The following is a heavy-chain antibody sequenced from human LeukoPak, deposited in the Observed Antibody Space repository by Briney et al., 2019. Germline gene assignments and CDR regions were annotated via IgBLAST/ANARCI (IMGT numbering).Heavy chain of an antibody. V-gene: IGHV3-21*01. CDR1: GFTFSSYY. CDR2: ISSSSSFI. D-gene: IGHD1-26*01. CDR3: ARQVGATTDYFDY. Sequence: GGSLRLSCAASGFTFSSYYMNWVRQAPGKGLEWVPSISSSSSFIYYADSVKGRFTISRDNAKNSLHLQMNSLRAEDTAVYYCARQVGATTDYFDYWGQGTLVTVSS. J-gene: IGHJ4*02.